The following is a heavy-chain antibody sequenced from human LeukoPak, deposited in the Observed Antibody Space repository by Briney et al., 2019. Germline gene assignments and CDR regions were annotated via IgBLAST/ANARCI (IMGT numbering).Heavy chain of an antibody. Sequence: GGSLRLSCKASGFTFHNYAMTWVRQAPGKGLDWVSTVSGTGTSTFYADSVKVRATISRDNSKNMLYLQMSSLIAEDTAMYYCAKGYYDSHRGFFEYWGLGTLVTVSS. CDR2: VSGTGTST. D-gene: IGHD3-3*01. CDR3: AKGYYDSHRGFFEY. CDR1: GFTFHNYA. V-gene: IGHV3-23*01. J-gene: IGHJ4*02.